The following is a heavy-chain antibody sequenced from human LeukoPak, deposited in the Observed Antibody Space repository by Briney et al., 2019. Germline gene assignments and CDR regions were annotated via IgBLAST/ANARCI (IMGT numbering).Heavy chain of an antibody. Sequence: QSGGSLRLSCAASGFTFSSYEMNWVRQAPGKGLEWVSYISSSGSTIYYADSVKGRFTISRDNAKNSLYLQMNSLRAEDTAVYYCARAPEAGYDSSGPYWYFDLWGRGTLVTVSS. D-gene: IGHD3-22*01. V-gene: IGHV3-48*03. CDR1: GFTFSSYE. CDR2: ISSSGSTI. J-gene: IGHJ2*01. CDR3: ARAPEAGYDSSGPYWYFDL.